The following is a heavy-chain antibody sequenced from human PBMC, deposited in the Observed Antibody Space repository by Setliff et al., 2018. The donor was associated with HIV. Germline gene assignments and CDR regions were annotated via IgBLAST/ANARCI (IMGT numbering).Heavy chain of an antibody. CDR3: ARQVGEGKWYLDS. Sequence: PSETLSLTCAVSGVSVNNDDDYWGWTRQPPGKGLEWIAIIHQSGTAHKRPSLKSRVTISIDTSENLFSLKLSGVTAADTAIYYCARQVGEGKWYLDSWGHGTLVTVSS. CDR1: GVSVNNDDDY. V-gene: IGHV4-39*01. D-gene: IGHD1-26*01. CDR2: IHQSGTA. J-gene: IGHJ4*01.